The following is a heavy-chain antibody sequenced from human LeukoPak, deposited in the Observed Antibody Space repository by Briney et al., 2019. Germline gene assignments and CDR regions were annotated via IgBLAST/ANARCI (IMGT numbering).Heavy chain of an antibody. V-gene: IGHV4-59*08. CDR3: ARHRQSYYYYGMDV. Sequence: PSETLSLTCTVSGGSISSYYWSWIRQPPGKGLEGIGYIYYSGSTNYNPSLKSRVTISVDTSKNQFSLKLSSVTAADTAVYYCARHRQSYYYYGMDVWGQGTTVTVSS. D-gene: IGHD4-4*01. J-gene: IGHJ6*02. CDR1: GGSISSYY. CDR2: IYYSGST.